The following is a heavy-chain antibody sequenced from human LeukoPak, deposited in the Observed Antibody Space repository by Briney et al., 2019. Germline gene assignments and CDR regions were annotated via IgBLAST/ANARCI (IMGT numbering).Heavy chain of an antibody. CDR1: GYTFTGYY. CDR3: ARLNDYVWGSYRYWPHFDY. J-gene: IGHJ4*02. Sequence: GDSVKVSCTASGYTFTGYYMHWVRQAPGQGAEWMGWSNPKSGGTNYAQKFQGRVTMTRDTSISTAYMELSRLRSDDTAVYYCARLNDYVWGSYRYWPHFDYWGQGTLVTVSS. D-gene: IGHD3-16*02. V-gene: IGHV1-2*02. CDR2: SNPKSGGT.